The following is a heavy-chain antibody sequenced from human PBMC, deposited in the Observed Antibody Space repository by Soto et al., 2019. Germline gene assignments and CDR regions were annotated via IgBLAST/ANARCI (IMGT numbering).Heavy chain of an antibody. CDR3: TTVGYCSSTSCYRTDYYYYYYMDV. CDR2: IKSKTDGGTT. V-gene: IGHV3-15*01. J-gene: IGHJ6*03. D-gene: IGHD2-2*02. CDR1: GFTFSNAW. Sequence: EVQLVESGGGLVKPGGSLRLSCAASGFTFSNAWMSWVRQAPGKGLEWVGRIKSKTDGGTTDYAAPVKGRFTISRDDSKNTLYLQMNSLKPEDTAVYYCTTVGYCSSTSCYRTDYYYYYYMDVWGKGTTVTVSS.